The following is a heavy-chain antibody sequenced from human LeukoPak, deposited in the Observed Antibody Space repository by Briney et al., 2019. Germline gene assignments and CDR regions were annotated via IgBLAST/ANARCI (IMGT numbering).Heavy chain of an antibody. V-gene: IGHV3-11*01. CDR2: ISPGGGDI. J-gene: IGHJ4*02. D-gene: IGHD6-19*01. Sequence: GGSLRLSCAASGFTFNDYHMNWIRQAPGKGLEWISYISPGGGDIYFADSVKGRSTLSRDNAKNSLYLQVSSLTAEDTAVYYCASGRDIEVAGPGGYFDHWGLGTLLTVSS. CDR3: ASGRDIEVAGPGGYFDH. CDR1: GFTFNDYH.